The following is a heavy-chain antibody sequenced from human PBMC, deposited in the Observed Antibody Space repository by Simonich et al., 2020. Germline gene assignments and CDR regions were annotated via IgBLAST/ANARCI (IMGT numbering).Heavy chain of an antibody. CDR1: GFTFSSYW. Sequence: EVQLVESGGGLVQPGGSLRLSCAASGFTFSSYWMSWVRQAPGKGLGWVAKIKKDGSEKYYVEPVKGRFTISRDNAKNSLYLQMNSLRAEDTAVYYCARFRGRYFDWLFDYWGQGTLVTVSS. CDR3: ARFRGRYFDWLFDY. D-gene: IGHD3-9*01. CDR2: IKKDGSEK. J-gene: IGHJ4*02. V-gene: IGHV3-7*01.